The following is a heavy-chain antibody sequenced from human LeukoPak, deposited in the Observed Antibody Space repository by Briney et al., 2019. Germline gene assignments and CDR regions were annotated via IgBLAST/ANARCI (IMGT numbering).Heavy chain of an antibody. Sequence: SGGTLRLSCAASGFTFSGHGMNWVRQAPGKGLEWVSGITGSGATTYYADSVKGRFTISRDNSKNTLYLQMNSLRAEDTAVYYCAKASAMIVVVSKHFDYWGQGTLVTVSS. CDR1: GFTFSGHG. D-gene: IGHD3-22*01. CDR2: ITGSGATT. CDR3: AKASAMIVVVSKHFDY. J-gene: IGHJ4*02. V-gene: IGHV3-23*01.